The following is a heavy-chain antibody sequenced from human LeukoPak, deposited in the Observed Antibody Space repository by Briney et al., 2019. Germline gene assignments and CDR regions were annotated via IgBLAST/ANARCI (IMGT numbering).Heavy chain of an antibody. J-gene: IGHJ6*03. D-gene: IGHD1-26*01. CDR2: ISGSGGGT. CDR3: AKNRGAGSHYYYHMNV. Sequence: PGGSLRLSCATSQFNFNKFGMSWVRQAAGKGLEWVSLISGSGGGTYYADSVKGRFTISRDNSKNTLYLQLNSLRVEDTAVYYCAKNRGAGSHYYYHMNVWGKGTTVTVSS. V-gene: IGHV3-23*01. CDR1: QFNFNKFG.